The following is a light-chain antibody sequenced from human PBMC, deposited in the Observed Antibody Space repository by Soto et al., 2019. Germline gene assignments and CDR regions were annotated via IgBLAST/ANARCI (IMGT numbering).Light chain of an antibody. Sequence: QLVLTQPPSVSGAPGQRVTISCTGSSSNIGAGYNVHWYQQLPGTAPKLLIYGNSNRPSGVPDRFSGSKSGTSASLAIPGLQAEDEADYYCQSYDSSLSGSEIFGGGTKLTVL. CDR2: GNS. J-gene: IGLJ2*01. CDR1: SSNIGAGYN. V-gene: IGLV1-40*01. CDR3: QSYDSSLSGSEI.